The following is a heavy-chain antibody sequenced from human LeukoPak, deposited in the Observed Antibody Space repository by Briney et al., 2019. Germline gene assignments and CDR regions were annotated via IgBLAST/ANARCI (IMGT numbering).Heavy chain of an antibody. CDR1: TFTFSNHA. J-gene: IGHJ6*02. V-gene: IGHV3-23*01. CDR2: ITGSGGGT. CDR3: AKGQLSVIIRGGLDV. Sequence: GGSLRLSCAASTFTFSNHAMSWVRQGPGNGLEWVSGITGSGGGTFYADSVKGRFTISRDNSNNILYLQMKSLRDEDTAVYYCAKGQLSVIIRGGLDVWGQGTAVTVSS. D-gene: IGHD2-21*01.